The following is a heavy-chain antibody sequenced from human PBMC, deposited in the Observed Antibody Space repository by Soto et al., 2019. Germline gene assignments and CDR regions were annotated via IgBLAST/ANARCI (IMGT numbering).Heavy chain of an antibody. CDR3: ARDHYGSGSPDY. Sequence: EVQLVESGGGLVKPGGSLRLSCAASGFTFSSYSMNWVRQAPGKGLEWVSSISSCSSYIYYADSVKGRFTISRDNAKNSLYLQMNSLRAEDTAVYYCARDHYGSGSPDYWGQGTLVTVSS. V-gene: IGHV3-21*01. CDR1: GFTFSSYS. J-gene: IGHJ4*02. D-gene: IGHD3-10*01. CDR2: ISSCSSYI.